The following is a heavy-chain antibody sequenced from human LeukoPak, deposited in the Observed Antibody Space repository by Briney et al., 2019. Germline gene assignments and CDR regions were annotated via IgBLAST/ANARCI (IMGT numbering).Heavy chain of an antibody. CDR2: IYTSGST. Sequence: SETLSLTCTVSGDSISNYYWSWIRQRAGKGLEWIGRIYTSGSTNYNPSLKSRVTMSVDTSKNQFSLKLSSVTAAHTAVYYCARVLGYCSGGSCYALPHMDVWGKGTTVTVSS. J-gene: IGHJ6*03. D-gene: IGHD2-15*01. V-gene: IGHV4-4*07. CDR1: GDSISNYY. CDR3: ARVLGYCSGGSCYALPHMDV.